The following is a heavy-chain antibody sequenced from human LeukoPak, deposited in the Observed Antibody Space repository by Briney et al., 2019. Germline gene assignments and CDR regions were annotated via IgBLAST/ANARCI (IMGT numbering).Heavy chain of an antibody. CDR3: ARDSFLWFGELI. CDR2: INPNSGGT. CDR1: GYTFTGYY. V-gene: IGHV1-2*02. J-gene: IGHJ4*02. Sequence: ASVKVSCKASGYTFTGYYMHWVRQAPGQGLEWMGWINPNSGGTNYAQKFQGRVTMTRDTSISTAYMELSRLRSDDTAVYYCARDSFLWFGELIWGQGTLVTVSS. D-gene: IGHD3-10*01.